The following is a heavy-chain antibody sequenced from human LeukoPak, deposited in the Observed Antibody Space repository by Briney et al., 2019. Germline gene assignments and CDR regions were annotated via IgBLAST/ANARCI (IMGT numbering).Heavy chain of an antibody. D-gene: IGHD4-17*01. J-gene: IGHJ4*02. V-gene: IGHV4-59*12. CDR3: ARGNYGDYQDY. Sequence: SETLSLTCTVSGGSMSSYYWSWIRQSPGKGLEWIGSIYYSGSTYYNPSLKSRVTISVDTSKNQFSLKLSSVTAADTAVYYCARGNYGDYQDYWGQGTLVTVSS. CDR2: IYYSGST. CDR1: GGSMSSYY.